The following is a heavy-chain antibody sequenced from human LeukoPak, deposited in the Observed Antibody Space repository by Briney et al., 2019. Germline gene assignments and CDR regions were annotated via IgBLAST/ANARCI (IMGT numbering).Heavy chain of an antibody. D-gene: IGHD3-22*01. V-gene: IGHV4-39*07. J-gene: IGHJ4*02. CDR2: IYYSGNT. CDR1: GASISSRYYD. CDR3: ARAPHFFDTSGSRYYFDY. Sequence: SETLSLTCTVSGASISSRYYDWWGWIRQPPGKGLEWIGSIYYSGNTYHSPSLMSRVTISVDTSNNQFSLILSSVTAADTAVYYCARAPHFFDTSGSRYYFDYWGQGALVTVSS.